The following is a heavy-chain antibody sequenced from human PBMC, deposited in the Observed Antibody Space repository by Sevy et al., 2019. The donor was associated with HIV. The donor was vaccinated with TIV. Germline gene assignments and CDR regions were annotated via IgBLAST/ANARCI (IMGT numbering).Heavy chain of an antibody. D-gene: IGHD1-26*01. CDR2: IYYMGNF. Sequence: SETLSLTCTVSGGSITSLYWNWIRQPPGKGLEWIANIYYMGNFNYNPPLRGRVTLPLDTSKNQFSLRLGSVTAADTAMYYCAGENAWGRGYSWGQGTLVTVSS. CDR3: AGENAWGRGYS. J-gene: IGHJ4*02. CDR1: GGSITSLY. V-gene: IGHV4-59*08.